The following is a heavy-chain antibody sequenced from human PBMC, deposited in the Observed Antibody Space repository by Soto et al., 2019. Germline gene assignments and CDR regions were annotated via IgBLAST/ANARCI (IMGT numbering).Heavy chain of an antibody. CDR3: ARWNDAFDI. V-gene: IGHV4-59*01. D-gene: IGHD1-1*01. CDR2: IYYSGST. J-gene: IGHJ3*02. CDR1: GGSISSYY. Sequence: PSETLSLPCTVSGGSISSYYWSWIRQPPGKGLEWIGYIYYSGSTNYNPSLKSRVTISVDTSKNQFSLKLSSVTAADTAVYYCARWNDAFDIWGQGTMVTVSS.